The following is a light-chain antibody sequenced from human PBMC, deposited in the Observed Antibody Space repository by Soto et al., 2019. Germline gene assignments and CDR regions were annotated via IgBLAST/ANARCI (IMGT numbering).Light chain of an antibody. CDR2: EVS. Sequence: QSVLTQPRSVSGSPGQSVAISCTGTSRDVDAYDFVSWYQHHPGKAPILIISEVSKRPSGVSHRFSGSKSGNTASLTISGLQAEDEADYFCCSFAGSFYVFGTGTKLTVL. CDR1: SRDVDAYDF. J-gene: IGLJ1*01. CDR3: CSFAGSFYV. V-gene: IGLV2-11*01.